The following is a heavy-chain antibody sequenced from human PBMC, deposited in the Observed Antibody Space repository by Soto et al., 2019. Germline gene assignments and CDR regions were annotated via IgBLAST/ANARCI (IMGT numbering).Heavy chain of an antibody. Sequence: GGSLRLSCAASGFTFSKSARSWVRQVSGNGRQWAAAISSVEGHTNYADSVKGRFTISRDNFKDTLYLQMNSLRAEDTALYYCGYSDVLCCYSGHSFHSW. V-gene: IGHV3-23*01. D-gene: IGHD3-16*01. J-gene: IGHJ5*01. CDR1: GFTFSKSA. CDR2: ISSVEGHT. CDR3: GYSDVLCCYSGHSFHS.